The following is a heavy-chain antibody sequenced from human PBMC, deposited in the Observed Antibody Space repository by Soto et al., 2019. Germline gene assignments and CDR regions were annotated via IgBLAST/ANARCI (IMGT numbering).Heavy chain of an antibody. Sequence: EVQLLESGGGLVQPGGSLRLSCAASGFTFSSYAMSWVRQAPGKGLEWVSAISGSGGSTYYADSVKGRFTISRDNSKNTLYLQMNSLRAEDTAVYYCARPPDKIAARHWSLDYWGQGTLVTVSS. J-gene: IGHJ4*02. V-gene: IGHV3-23*01. CDR2: ISGSGGST. CDR1: GFTFSSYA. CDR3: ARPPDKIAARHWSLDY. D-gene: IGHD6-6*01.